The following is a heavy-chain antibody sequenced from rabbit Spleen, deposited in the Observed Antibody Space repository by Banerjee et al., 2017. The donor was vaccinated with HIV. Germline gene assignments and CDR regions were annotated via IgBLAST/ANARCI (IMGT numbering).Heavy chain of an antibody. CDR1: GFPFSNKAV. D-gene: IGHD6-1*01. CDR3: ARGASYANDGYGL. V-gene: IGHV1S45*01. CDR2: IYAGSSGRT. Sequence: QEQLEESGGDLVKPEGSLTLTCTASGFPFSNKAVMCWVRQAPGKGLEWIACIYAGSSGRTYYASWAKGRFTISKTSSTTVTLQMTSLTAADTATYFCARGASYANDGYGLWGQGTLVTVS. J-gene: IGHJ4*01.